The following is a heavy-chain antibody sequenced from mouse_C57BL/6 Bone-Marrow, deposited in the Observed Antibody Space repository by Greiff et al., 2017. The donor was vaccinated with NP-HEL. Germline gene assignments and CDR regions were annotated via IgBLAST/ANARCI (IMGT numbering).Heavy chain of an antibody. CDR3: AYELRRGLYAMDY. CDR1: GYTFTSYW. Sequence: QVQLQQPGAELVRPGTSVKLSCKASGYTFTSYWMHWVKQRPGQGLEWIGVIDPSDSYTNYNQKFKGKATLTVDKSSSTAYMQLSSLTSGDSAVYSCAYELRRGLYAMDYWGQGTSVTVSS. V-gene: IGHV1-59*01. J-gene: IGHJ4*01. D-gene: IGHD1-1*01. CDR2: IDPSDSYT.